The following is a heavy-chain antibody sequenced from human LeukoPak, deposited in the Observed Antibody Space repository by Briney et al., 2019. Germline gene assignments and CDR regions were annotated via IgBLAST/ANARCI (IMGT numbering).Heavy chain of an antibody. Sequence: ASVKVSCKASGGTFSSYAISWVRQAPGQGLEWMGGINPNSGGTNYAQKFQGRVTMTRDTSISTAYMELSRLRSDDTAVYYCASDDFWSGSAVYWGQGTLVTVSS. CDR1: GGTFSSYA. CDR3: ASDDFWSGSAVY. D-gene: IGHD3-3*01. CDR2: INPNSGGT. V-gene: IGHV1-2*02. J-gene: IGHJ4*02.